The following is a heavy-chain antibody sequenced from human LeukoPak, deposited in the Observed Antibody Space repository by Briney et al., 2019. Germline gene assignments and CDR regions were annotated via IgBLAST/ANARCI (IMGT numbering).Heavy chain of an antibody. CDR2: IWYDGSNK. CDR1: GFTFSSYG. D-gene: IGHD1-26*01. J-gene: IGHJ6*02. Sequence: PGGSLRLSCAASGFTFSSYGMHWVRQAPGKGLEWVAVIWYDGSNKYYADSVKGRFTISRDNSKNTLYLQMNSLRAEDTAVYYCARPRPKMRATPDYYYYYGMDVWGQGTTVTVSS. CDR3: ARPRPKMRATPDYYYYYGMDV. V-gene: IGHV3-33*01.